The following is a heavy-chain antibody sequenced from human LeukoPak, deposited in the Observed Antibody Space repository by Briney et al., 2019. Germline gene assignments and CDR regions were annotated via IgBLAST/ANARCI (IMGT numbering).Heavy chain of an antibody. V-gene: IGHV3-66*01. Sequence: GGSLRLSCAASGFTVSSNYMSWVRQAPGKGLEWVSVIYSGGSTYYADSVKGRFTISRDNSKNTLYLQMNSLRAEDTAVYYCARVPSGDASDIWGQGTMATVSS. CDR1: GFTVSSNY. CDR2: IYSGGST. D-gene: IGHD2-2*01. J-gene: IGHJ3*02. CDR3: ARVPSGDASDI.